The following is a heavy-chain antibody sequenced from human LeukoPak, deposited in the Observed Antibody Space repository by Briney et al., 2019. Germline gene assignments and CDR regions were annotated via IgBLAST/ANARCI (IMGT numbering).Heavy chain of an antibody. D-gene: IGHD6-13*01. V-gene: IGHV3-43*02. CDR2: ISGDWGRT. CDR3: ATNPPRVSADGTVSNY. CDR1: GFSFDDYR. Sequence: GGSLRLXCAASGFSFDDYRMRSVRQPPRKGLEWVSLISGDWGRTYYAHSVTGRFTMSRDHSKNSLYLELTSVSSEDTGLFCCATNPPRVSADGTVSNYWGQGTLVTVSS. J-gene: IGHJ4*02.